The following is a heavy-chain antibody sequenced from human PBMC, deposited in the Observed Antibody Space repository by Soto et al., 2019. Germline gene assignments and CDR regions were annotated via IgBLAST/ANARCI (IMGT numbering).Heavy chain of an antibody. V-gene: IGHV4-61*01. D-gene: IGHD3-10*01. CDR1: GGSVSSGSYY. CDR2: IYYSGST. CDR3: ARDIYGSGANWFDP. J-gene: IGHJ5*02. Sequence: SETLSLTCTVSGGSVSSGSYYWSWIRQPPGKGLEWIGYIYYSGSTNYNPSLKSRVTISVDTSKNQFSLKLSSVTAADTAVYYCARDIYGSGANWFDPWGQGTLVTVSS.